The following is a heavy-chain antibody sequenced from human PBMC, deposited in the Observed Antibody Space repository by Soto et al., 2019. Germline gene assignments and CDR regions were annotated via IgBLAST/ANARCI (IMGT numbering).Heavy chain of an antibody. CDR3: ARDYYYDSSGYYTGPHDAFDI. CDR2: MNSDGSHR. D-gene: IGHD3-22*01. V-gene: IGHV3-74*01. J-gene: IGHJ3*02. CDR1: GFTFSSYW. Sequence: GGSLRLSCAASGFTFSSYWMHWVRQAPGKGLVWVSRMNSDGSHRSYADSVKGRFTISRDNAKNTLYLQMNSLRAEDTAVYYCARDYYYDSSGYYTGPHDAFDIWGQGTMVTVSS.